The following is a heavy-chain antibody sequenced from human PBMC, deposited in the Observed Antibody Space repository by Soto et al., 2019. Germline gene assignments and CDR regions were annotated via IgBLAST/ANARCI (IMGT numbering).Heavy chain of an antibody. Sequence: EVQLVESGGGLVQPGGSLRLSCAASGFTFSSYWMHWVRQAPGKGLVWVSRINSDGSSTSYADSVKGRFTISRDNAKNTLYLQMNSQRAEDTALYYFARALTVTFPVYWGQVTLVTVSS. V-gene: IGHV3-74*01. CDR1: GFTFSSYW. J-gene: IGHJ4*02. D-gene: IGHD4-17*01. CDR2: INSDGSST. CDR3: ARALTVTFPVY.